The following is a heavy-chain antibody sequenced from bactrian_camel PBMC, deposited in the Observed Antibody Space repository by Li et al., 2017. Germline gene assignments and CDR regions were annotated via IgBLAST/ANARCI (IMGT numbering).Heavy chain of an antibody. D-gene: IGHD4*01. J-gene: IGHJ4*01. Sequence: DVQLVESGGGLVQPGGSLRLSCAASGFTFSKYGVSWVRQAPGKGLEWVSGIRRGGGDGYYADSVKGRFTISQDYAKNTVSLQMTRLKPEDTAMYYCAALFHSDYGPQLCVSPGGYWGQGTQVTVS. CDR1: GFTFSKYG. CDR3: AALFHSDYGPQLCVSPGGY. V-gene: IGHV3S40*01. CDR2: IRRGGGDG.